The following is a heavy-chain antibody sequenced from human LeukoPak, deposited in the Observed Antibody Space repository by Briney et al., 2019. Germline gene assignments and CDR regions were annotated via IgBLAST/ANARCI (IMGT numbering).Heavy chain of an antibody. CDR2: IYTSGST. J-gene: IGHJ1*01. V-gene: IGHV4-61*09. CDR3: ARDFVIAATTEYFQY. CDR1: GGSISCGSYY. Sequence: KTSQTLSLTCTVSGGSISCGSYYWSWIRQPAGKGLEWIGHIYTSGSTKYNPSPKSPVTISADTSKNQFSLELSSVTAADTAVYYCARDFVIAATTEYFQYWGQGTLVTVSS. D-gene: IGHD6-13*01.